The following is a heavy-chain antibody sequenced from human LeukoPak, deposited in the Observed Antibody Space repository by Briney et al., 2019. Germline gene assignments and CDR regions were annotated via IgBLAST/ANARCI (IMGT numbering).Heavy chain of an antibody. D-gene: IGHD5-12*01. CDR2: MNPKSGNT. J-gene: IGHJ4*02. Sequence: ASVKVSCKASGYTFTSYDINWVRQVTGQGLEWMGWMNPKSGNTGYAQKFQGRVTMTEDTSTDTAYMELSSLRSEDTAVYYCATGGSGYANTYDYWGQGTLVTVSS. CDR1: GYTFTSYD. V-gene: IGHV1-8*02. CDR3: ATGGSGYANTYDY.